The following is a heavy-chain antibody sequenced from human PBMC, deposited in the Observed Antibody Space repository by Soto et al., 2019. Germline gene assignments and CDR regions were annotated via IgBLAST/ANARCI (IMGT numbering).Heavy chain of an antibody. CDR3: ARDRGYSGYDSWTLGY. CDR1: GFTFSSYS. CDR2: ISSSSSYI. Sequence: PGGSLRLSCAASGFTFSSYSMNWVRQAPGKGLEWVSSISSSSSYIYYADSVKGRFTISRDNAKNSLYLQMNSLRAEDTAVYYCARDRGYSGYDSWTLGYWGQGTLVTVS. J-gene: IGHJ4*02. V-gene: IGHV3-21*01. D-gene: IGHD5-12*01.